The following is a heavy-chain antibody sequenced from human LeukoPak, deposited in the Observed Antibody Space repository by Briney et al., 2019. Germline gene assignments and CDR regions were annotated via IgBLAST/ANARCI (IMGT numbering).Heavy chain of an antibody. CDR2: MSNSGST. V-gene: IGHV4-39*01. CDR1: GGSISSSSSHY. J-gene: IGHJ4*02. CDR3: ARRSQTAAGRGIDY. Sequence: SSETLSLTCTVSGGSISSSSSHYWAWIRQPPGKGLEWIGTMSNSGSTYYNPSLKSRVTISGDTSKKQFSLKLSSMTAADTAVFYCARRSQTAAGRGIDYWGQGTLVTVSS. D-gene: IGHD6-13*01.